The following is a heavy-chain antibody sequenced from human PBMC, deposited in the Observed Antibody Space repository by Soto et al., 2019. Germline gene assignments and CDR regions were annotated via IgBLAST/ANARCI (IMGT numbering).Heavy chain of an antibody. Sequence: EVQLVESGGGLVKPGGSLRLSCAASGFTFSSYSMNWVRQAPGKGLEWVSSISSSSSYIYYADSVKGRFTISRDNAKNTLYLQMNSLRAEDTALYYCARAPLVPAAPSYYYYYMDVWGKGTTVTVT. V-gene: IGHV3-21*01. CDR3: ARAPLVPAAPSYYYYYMDV. J-gene: IGHJ6*03. CDR1: GFTFSSYS. CDR2: ISSSSSYI. D-gene: IGHD2-2*01.